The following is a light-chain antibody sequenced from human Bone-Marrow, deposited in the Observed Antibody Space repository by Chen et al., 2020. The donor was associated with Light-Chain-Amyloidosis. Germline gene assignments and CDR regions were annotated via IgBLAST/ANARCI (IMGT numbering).Light chain of an antibody. CDR2: WAS. J-gene: IGKJ5*01. Sequence: DIVMSQSPVSPFASLGERATINCKSSQSVLYSSNNKNYLAWYQQKPGQPPKLLIYWASTRESGVPDRFSGSGSATDFTLTISSLQAEDAAVYYCQQYYNAPITFGQGTRLEIK. V-gene: IGKV4-1*01. CDR3: QQYYNAPIT. CDR1: QSVLYSSNNKNY.